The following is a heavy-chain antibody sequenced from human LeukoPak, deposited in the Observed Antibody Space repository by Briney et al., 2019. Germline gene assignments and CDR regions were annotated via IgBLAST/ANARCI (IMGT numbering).Heavy chain of an antibody. Sequence: GGSLRLSCAASGFTFSNYWVHWVHQAPGKGLVWVSRINPDGSTINYADSVKGRFTISRDNAKNTLYLQMNSLRAEDTAVYYCATAGNYRFDYWGQGTLVTVSS. CDR2: INPDGSTI. D-gene: IGHD1-7*01. CDR1: GFTFSNYW. V-gene: IGHV3-74*01. CDR3: ATAGNYRFDY. J-gene: IGHJ4*02.